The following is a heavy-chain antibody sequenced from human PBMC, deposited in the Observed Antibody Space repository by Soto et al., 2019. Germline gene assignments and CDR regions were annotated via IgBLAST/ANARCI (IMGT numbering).Heavy chain of an antibody. CDR3: TTEDNWNPGLDY. J-gene: IGHJ4*02. Sequence: EVQLVESGGGLVKPGGSLRLSCAASGFTFSNAWMSWVRQAPGKGLEWVGRIKSKTDGGTTDYAAPVKGRFTISRDDSKNTLYLQMNSLKTEDTAVYYCTTEDNWNPGLDYWGQGTLVTVSS. V-gene: IGHV3-15*01. D-gene: IGHD1-20*01. CDR1: GFTFSNAW. CDR2: IKSKTDGGTT.